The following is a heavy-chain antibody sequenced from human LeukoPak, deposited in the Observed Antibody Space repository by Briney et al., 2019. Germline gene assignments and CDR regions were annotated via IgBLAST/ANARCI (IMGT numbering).Heavy chain of an antibody. CDR2: MNPNSGNT. D-gene: IGHD2-2*01. CDR3: ARGHCSSTSCYGDWFDP. V-gene: IGHV1-8*03. Sequence: ASVKVSCKASGYTFTSYDINWVRQATGQGLEWMGWMNPNSGNTGYAQKFQGRVTITRNTSISTAYMELSSLRSEDTAVYYCARGHCSSTSCYGDWFDPWGQGTLVTVSS. J-gene: IGHJ5*02. CDR1: GYTFTSYD.